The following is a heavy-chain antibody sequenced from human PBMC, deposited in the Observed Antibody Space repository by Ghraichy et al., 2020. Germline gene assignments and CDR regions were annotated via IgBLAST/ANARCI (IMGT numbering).Heavy chain of an antibody. J-gene: IGHJ3*02. CDR2: INHSGST. D-gene: IGHD4-17*01. Sequence: SETLSLTCAVYGGSFSDYHWSWIHQPPGKGLEWIGEINHSGSTNYNPSLKSRVTILVDTSKNQFSLKLSSVTAADTAMYYCARVRDYGDYVRDALDIWGQGTTVTVSP. V-gene: IGHV4-34*01. CDR1: GGSFSDYH. CDR3: ARVRDYGDYVRDALDI.